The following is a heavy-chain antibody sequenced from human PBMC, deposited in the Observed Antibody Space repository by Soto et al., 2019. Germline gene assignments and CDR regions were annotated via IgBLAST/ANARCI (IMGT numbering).Heavy chain of an antibody. D-gene: IGHD1-26*01. V-gene: IGHV4-59*01. CDR2: IYGTGTT. CDR3: AGFSSGTYLFGL. CDR1: TGTRGGYY. J-gene: IGHJ4*02. Sequence: SVTRSLACSVSTGTRGGYYWSLIRQTQRKGLEWIGYIYGTGTTNYAPSLKSRVTMSLHTSKNQFSLTLNSVTAADTAIYYCAGFSSGTYLFGLWGPGNLVTGAS.